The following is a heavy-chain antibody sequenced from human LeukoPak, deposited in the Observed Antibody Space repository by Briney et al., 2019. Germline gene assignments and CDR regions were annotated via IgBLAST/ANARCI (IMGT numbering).Heavy chain of an antibody. V-gene: IGHV4-34*01. J-gene: IGHJ4*02. CDR2: INHSGRT. D-gene: IGHD3-22*01. CDR1: GGFFSGYY. CDR3: ARGLYYDSSGP. Sequence: SETLSLTCAVYGGFFSGYYWSWIRQPPGKGLEWIGEINHSGRTNYNPSLKSRVTISVDTSKNQFSLKLSSVTAADTAVYYCARGLYYDSSGPWGQGTLVTVSS.